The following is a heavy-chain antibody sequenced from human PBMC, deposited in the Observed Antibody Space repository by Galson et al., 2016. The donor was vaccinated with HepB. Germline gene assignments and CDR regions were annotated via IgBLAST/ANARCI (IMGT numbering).Heavy chain of an antibody. J-gene: IGHJ4*02. Sequence: SETLSLTCTVSGGSVSGGSYYWTWIRQSPGKGLGWIGYISYSGSTNYNPSLKGRVTISVDTSKNQFSLKLRSVTAADTAVYYCARSRGVIFDYWGQGNLVTVSS. D-gene: IGHD3-10*01. CDR1: GGSVSGGSYY. CDR2: ISYSGST. CDR3: ARSRGVIFDY. V-gene: IGHV4-61*01.